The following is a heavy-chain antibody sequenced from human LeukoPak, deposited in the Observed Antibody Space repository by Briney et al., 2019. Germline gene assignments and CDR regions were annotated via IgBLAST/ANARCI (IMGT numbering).Heavy chain of an antibody. CDR2: ITDSGGDT. V-gene: IGHV3-23*01. D-gene: IGHD3-16*01. J-gene: IGHJ4*02. CDR1: GFTFSDYA. CDR3: AKESASSRPYYFDY. Sequence: GGSLRLSCAASGFTFSDYAMSWVRQAPGEGLEWVSGITDSGGDTYYADYVKGRFTISRDNAKNTLELQMSSLRAEDTAIYYCAKESASSRPYYFDYWGQGALVTVSS.